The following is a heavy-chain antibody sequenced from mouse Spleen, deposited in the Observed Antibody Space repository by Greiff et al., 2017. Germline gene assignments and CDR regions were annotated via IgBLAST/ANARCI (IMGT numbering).Heavy chain of an antibody. J-gene: IGHJ3*01. D-gene: IGHD2-3*01. V-gene: IGHV5-9-1*01. Sequence: EVKLVESGGGLVKPGGSLKLSCAASGFTFSSYAMSWVRQTPEKRLEWVATISSGGSYTYYPDSVKGRFTISRDNAKNTLYLQMSSLRSEDTAMYYCARLIYDGYYWFAYWGQGTLVTVSA. CDR3: ARLIYDGYYWFAY. CDR2: ISSGGSYT. CDR1: GFTFSSYA.